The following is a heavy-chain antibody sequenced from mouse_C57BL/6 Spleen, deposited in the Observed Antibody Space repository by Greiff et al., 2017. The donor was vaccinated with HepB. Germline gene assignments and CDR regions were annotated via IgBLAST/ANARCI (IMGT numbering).Heavy chain of an antibody. J-gene: IGHJ1*03. V-gene: IGHV1-53*01. CDR3: AREGGYYPYWYFDV. D-gene: IGHD2-3*01. CDR2: INPSNGGT. CDR1: GYTFTSYW. Sequence: VQLQQPGTELVKPGASVKLSCKASGYTFTSYWMHWVKQRPGQGLEWIGNINPSNGGTNYNEKFKSKATLTVDKSSSTAYMQLSSLTSEDSAVYYCAREGGYYPYWYFDVWGTGTTVTVSS.